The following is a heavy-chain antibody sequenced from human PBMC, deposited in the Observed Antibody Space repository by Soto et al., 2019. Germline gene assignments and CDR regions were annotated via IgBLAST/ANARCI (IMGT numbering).Heavy chain of an antibody. Sequence: QVQLQQWGAGLLKPAETLSLTCDVYGTSFSGFYWSWIRQPPGQGLEGVGGVNHSGSTNYNPSLKSRVTMSVDTSKNQVFLKVTSVTAADTAMYYCARTGAYGSGSSSLPHFDDWGQGTLVTVSS. CDR2: VNHSGST. D-gene: IGHD3-10*01. V-gene: IGHV4-34*01. CDR1: GTSFSGFY. CDR3: ARTGAYGSGSSSLPHFDD. J-gene: IGHJ4*02.